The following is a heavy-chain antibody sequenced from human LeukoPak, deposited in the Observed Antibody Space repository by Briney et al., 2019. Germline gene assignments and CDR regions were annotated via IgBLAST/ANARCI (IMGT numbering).Heavy chain of an antibody. Sequence: PGGSLRLSCAASGFSFSSYSMNWVRQAPGKGLEWVSYISGGSSTIYYADSVKGRFTISRDNAKNSLYLQMNSLRAEDTAVYYCARGGGSYFDYWGQGTLVTVSS. CDR2: ISGGSSTI. CDR1: GFSFSSYS. J-gene: IGHJ4*02. D-gene: IGHD3-16*01. CDR3: ARGGGSYFDY. V-gene: IGHV3-48*04.